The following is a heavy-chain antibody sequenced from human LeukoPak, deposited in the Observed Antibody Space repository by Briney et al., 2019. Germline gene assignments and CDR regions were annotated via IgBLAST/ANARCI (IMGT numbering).Heavy chain of an antibody. D-gene: IGHD4-23*01. CDR3: AGDYGGFEGVMDV. J-gene: IGHJ6*02. Sequence: SETLSLTWTVSGXSMSACYRMWIRQPPGKGLESIGYIHHSGSTNYNPSLRSRVTISVDTSKNQFSLKLSAVSAADTAVYYCAGDYGGFEGVMDVWGQGITVTVSS. CDR2: IHHSGST. V-gene: IGHV4-59*08. CDR1: GXSMSACY.